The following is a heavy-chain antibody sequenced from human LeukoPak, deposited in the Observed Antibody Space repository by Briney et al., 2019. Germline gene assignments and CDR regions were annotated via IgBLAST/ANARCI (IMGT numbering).Heavy chain of an antibody. CDR3: ARRTAPMYYYDSSGYYYFDY. J-gene: IGHJ4*02. Sequence: SETLSLTCTVSGGSISSSSYYWGWIRQPPGKGLEWIGSIYYSGSTYYNPSLKSRVTISVDTSKNQFSLKLSSVTAADTAVYYCARRTAPMYYYDSSGYYYFDYWGQGTLVTVSS. D-gene: IGHD3-22*01. CDR1: GGSISSSSYY. V-gene: IGHV4-39*07. CDR2: IYYSGST.